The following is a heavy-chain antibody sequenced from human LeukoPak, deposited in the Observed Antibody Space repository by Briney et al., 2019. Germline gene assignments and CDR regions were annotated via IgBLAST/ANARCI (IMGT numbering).Heavy chain of an antibody. CDR3: ARVMRSGSPFDY. CDR2: ISKDGNTR. Sequence: GGSLRLSCAASGFTFSSYAMSWVRQAPGKGLEWVSYISKDGNTRNYADSVKGRFTLSRDNAKNSLYLQMNSLRAEDTAVYYCARVMRSGSPFDYWGQGTLVTVSS. J-gene: IGHJ4*02. D-gene: IGHD1-26*01. V-gene: IGHV3-48*04. CDR1: GFTFSSYA.